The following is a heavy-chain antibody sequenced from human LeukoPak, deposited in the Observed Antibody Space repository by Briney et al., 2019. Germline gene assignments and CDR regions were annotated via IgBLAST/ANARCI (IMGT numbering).Heavy chain of an antibody. Sequence: PGGSLRLSCAASGFTVRSNYMTWVRQAPGKGLEWVGRIKSKTDGGTTDYAAPVKGRFTISRDDSKNTLYLQMNSLKTEDTAVYYCTTSYYSSSDYWGQGTLVTVSS. CDR3: TTSYYSSSDY. CDR1: GFTVRSNY. CDR2: IKSKTDGGTT. V-gene: IGHV3-15*01. D-gene: IGHD6-13*01. J-gene: IGHJ4*02.